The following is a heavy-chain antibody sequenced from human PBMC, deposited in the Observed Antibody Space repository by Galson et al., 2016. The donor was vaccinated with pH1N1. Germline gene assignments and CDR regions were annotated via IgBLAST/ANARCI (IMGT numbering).Heavy chain of an antibody. J-gene: IGHJ3*02. CDR1: GHKFTSSW. V-gene: IGHV5-51*01. D-gene: IGHD4-17*01. CDR3: ARQNDYGDYRGDAFDI. CDR2: IYLGGSLI. Sequence: QSGAEVKKPGESLKNSCKGSGHKFTSSWIGWVRQMPGKGLEWMGIIYLGGSLIRYRPSFQGQVTISADKSVNIVYLEWGSLKASDTAMYYCARQNDYGDYRGDAFDIWGQGTMVTVSS.